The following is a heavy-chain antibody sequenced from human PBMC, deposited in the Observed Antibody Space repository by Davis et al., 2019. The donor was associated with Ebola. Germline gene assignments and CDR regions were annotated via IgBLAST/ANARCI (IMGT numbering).Heavy chain of an antibody. J-gene: IGHJ6*04. Sequence: GESLKISCADSAITFSSYAMTWVRQAPGKGLEWVSAISGSGGTTYYAGSVKGRFTVSRDNSKKTMYLQMNSLRAEDTAVYYCARSGLSFGVVKYHYGMDAWGKGTTVTVSS. CDR1: AITFSSYA. CDR2: ISGSGGTT. D-gene: IGHD3-3*01. V-gene: IGHV3-23*01. CDR3: ARSGLSFGVVKYHYGMDA.